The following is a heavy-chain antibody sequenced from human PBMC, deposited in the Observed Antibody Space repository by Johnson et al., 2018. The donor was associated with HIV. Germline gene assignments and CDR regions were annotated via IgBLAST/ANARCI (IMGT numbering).Heavy chain of an antibody. Sequence: QIPLGVSGGAVLEPGSSLRLSSAASGFTLSINSMHWVRQAPGKGLECVAVICYDGANKYYADSVTGRFTISRDNSKNSLYLQMNSLRAEDTAVYYCARDGGVAAAVGVVAFEIWGHGTMVTVSS. CDR3: ARDGGVAAAVGVVAFEI. D-gene: IGHD6-13*01. CDR2: ICYDGANK. CDR1: GFTLSINS. V-gene: IGHV3-33*01. J-gene: IGHJ3*02.